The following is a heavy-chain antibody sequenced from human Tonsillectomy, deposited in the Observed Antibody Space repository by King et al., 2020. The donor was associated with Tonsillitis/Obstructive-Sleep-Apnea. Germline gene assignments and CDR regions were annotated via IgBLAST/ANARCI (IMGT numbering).Heavy chain of an antibody. CDR2: ISWNSGSI. CDR1: GFTFDDYA. Sequence: QLVQSGGGLVQPGRSLRLSCAASGFTFDDYAMRWVRQAPGKGLEWVSGISWNSGSIGYADSVKGRFTISRDNAKNSLYLQMNSLRAEDTALYYCAKDLIFGVADACDIWGQGTMVTVSS. CDR3: AKDLIFGVADACDI. V-gene: IGHV3-9*01. D-gene: IGHD3-3*01. J-gene: IGHJ3*02.